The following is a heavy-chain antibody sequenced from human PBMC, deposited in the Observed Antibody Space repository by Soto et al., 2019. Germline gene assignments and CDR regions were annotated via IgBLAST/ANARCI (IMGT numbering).Heavy chain of an antibody. CDR3: ARDPPPPDY. Sequence: QVQLVQSGAEVKKPGASVKVSCKASGYTFASYAISRMRQAPGQGLEWMGWISAYNGNTNYAQKLQGRVTMTTDASTSTACMELRSPRSDDTAVYYCARDPPPPDYWGQGTLVTVSS. J-gene: IGHJ4*02. CDR2: ISAYNGNT. V-gene: IGHV1-18*01. CDR1: GYTFASYA.